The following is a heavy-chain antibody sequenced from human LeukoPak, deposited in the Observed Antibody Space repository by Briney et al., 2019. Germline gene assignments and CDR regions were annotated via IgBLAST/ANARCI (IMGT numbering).Heavy chain of an antibody. J-gene: IGHJ3*02. V-gene: IGHV4-59*08. Sequence: SETLSPTCTVSGGSITSYYWSWIRQPPGKGMEWVGYVYYSGSTNYNPSLKSRVTISVDTSKNQFSLKLSSVTAADTAVYYCARYDSSGSLAFDIWGQGTMDTVSS. CDR1: GGSITSYY. D-gene: IGHD3-22*01. CDR3: ARYDSSGSLAFDI. CDR2: VYYSGST.